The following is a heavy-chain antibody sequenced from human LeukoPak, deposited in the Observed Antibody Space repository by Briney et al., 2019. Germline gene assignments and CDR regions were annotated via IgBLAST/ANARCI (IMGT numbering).Heavy chain of an antibody. CDR1: GYTSTSYG. V-gene: IGHV1-18*01. J-gene: IGHJ4*02. CDR3: ARARLGRPVDY. D-gene: IGHD6-19*01. CDR2: ISAYNGNT. Sequence: ASVKVSCKASGYTSTSYGISWVRQAPGQGLEWMGWISAYNGNTNYAQRLQGRVTMTTDTSTSTAYMELRSLRSDDTAVYYCARARLGRPVDYWGQGTLVTVSS.